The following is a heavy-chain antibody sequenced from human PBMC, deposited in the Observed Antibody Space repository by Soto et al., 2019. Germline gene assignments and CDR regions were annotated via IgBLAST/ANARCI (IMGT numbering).Heavy chain of an antibody. J-gene: IGHJ5*02. D-gene: IGHD3-3*01. CDR2: ISGSGGST. Sequence: EVQLLESGGGLVQPGGSLRLSCAASGFTFSSYAMSWVRQAPGKGLEWVSAISGSGGSTYYADSVKGRFTISRDNSKNTLYLQMNSLRTEETAVYYCEKDTHYDFWSGYGGWFDPWGQGTLVTVSS. CDR1: GFTFSSYA. CDR3: EKDTHYDFWSGYGGWFDP. V-gene: IGHV3-23*01.